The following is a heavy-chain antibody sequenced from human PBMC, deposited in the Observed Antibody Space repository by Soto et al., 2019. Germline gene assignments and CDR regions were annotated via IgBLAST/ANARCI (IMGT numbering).Heavy chain of an antibody. V-gene: IGHV1-18*01. CDR1: GYTFTSYG. J-gene: IGHJ4*02. Sequence: QVHLVQSGAEVKKPGASVKVSCKASGYTFTSYGITWVRQAPGQGLEWMGWISAHNGNTDYAQKVQGRVIVTRDTSTSTAYMELRSLISDDTAVYYWARGRYGDYWGQGALVTVSS. CDR3: ARGRYGDY. CDR2: ISAHNGNT. D-gene: IGHD1-1*01.